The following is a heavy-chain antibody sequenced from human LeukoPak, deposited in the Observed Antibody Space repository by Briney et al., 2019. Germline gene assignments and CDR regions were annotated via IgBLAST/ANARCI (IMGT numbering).Heavy chain of an antibody. J-gene: IGHJ3*02. CDR2: ISGSGGGT. CDR3: AKSPYSGAARGAFDI. CDR1: GFTFSTYA. D-gene: IGHD6-6*01. V-gene: IGHV3-23*01. Sequence: PGGSLRLSCAASGFTFSTYAMNWVRQAPGKGLEWVSVISGSGGGTYYADSVKGRFTISRDDSKNVLFLQMNSLRAEDTALYYCAKSPYSGAARGAFDIWGQGTMVTVSS.